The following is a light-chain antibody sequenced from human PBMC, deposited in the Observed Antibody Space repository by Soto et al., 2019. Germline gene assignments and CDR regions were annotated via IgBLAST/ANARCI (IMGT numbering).Light chain of an antibody. J-gene: IGLJ3*02. CDR2: LEGSGGY. CDR3: ETWDSNTRV. V-gene: IGLV4-60*02. Sequence: QSVLTQSSSASASLGSSVKLTCTLSSGHSSYIIAWHQQQPGKAPRYLMKLEGSGGYNKGSGVPDRFSGSSSGADRYLTISNLQFEDEADYYCETWDSNTRVFAGGTQLTV. CDR1: SGHSSYI.